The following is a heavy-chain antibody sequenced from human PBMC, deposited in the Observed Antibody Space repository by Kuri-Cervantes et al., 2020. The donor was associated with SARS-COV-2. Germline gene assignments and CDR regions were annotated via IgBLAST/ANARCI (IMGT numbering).Heavy chain of an antibody. V-gene: IGHV4-59*12. Sequence: SETLSLTCTVSGGSISSYFWSWIRQSPGKGLEWMGDISYSGSTNYNPSLKSRVTISVDTSKNQFSLKLSSVTAADTAVYYCARGSSPTALIDYWGQGTLVTVSS. D-gene: IGHD6-13*01. CDR3: ARGSSPTALIDY. CDR2: ISYSGST. CDR1: GGSISSYF. J-gene: IGHJ4*02.